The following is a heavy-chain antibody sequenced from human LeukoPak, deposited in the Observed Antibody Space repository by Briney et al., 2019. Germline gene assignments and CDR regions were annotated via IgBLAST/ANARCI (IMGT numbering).Heavy chain of an antibody. CDR1: GFTFSSDT. CDR2: ISSSSNYI. V-gene: IGHV3-21*01. CDR3: ARSLWAASSGAFDI. D-gene: IGHD6-19*01. Sequence: GGSLRLSCAASGFTFSSDTMNRVRQAPGKGLEWVSSISSSSNYIYYGDSLKGRFTVSRDNAKNSLYLQMNSLRAEDTAVYYCARSLWAASSGAFDIWGQGTMVTVSS. J-gene: IGHJ3*02.